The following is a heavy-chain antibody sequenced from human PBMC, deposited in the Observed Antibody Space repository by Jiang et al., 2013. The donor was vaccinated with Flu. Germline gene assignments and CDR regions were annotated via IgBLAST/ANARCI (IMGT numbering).Heavy chain of an antibody. V-gene: IGHV4-39*01. Sequence: SGPGLVKPSETLSLTCTVSGGSISSSSYYWGWIRQPPGKGLEWIGSIYYSGSTYYNPSLKSRVTISVDTSKNQFSLKLSSVTAADTAVYYCARHEGLRLYNWFDPWGQGTLVTVSS. D-gene: IGHD2-15*01. CDR2: IYYSGST. J-gene: IGHJ5*02. CDR1: GGSISSSSYY. CDR3: ARHEGLRLYNWFDP.